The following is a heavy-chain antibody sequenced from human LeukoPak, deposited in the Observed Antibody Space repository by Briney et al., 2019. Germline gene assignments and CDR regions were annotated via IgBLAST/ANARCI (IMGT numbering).Heavy chain of an antibody. J-gene: IGHJ4*02. D-gene: IGHD3-22*01. Sequence: SVKVSCKASGGTFSSYAISWVRQAPGQGLEWMGGIIPIFGTANYAQKFQGRVTITADESTSTAYMELSGLRSEDTAVYYCARKSSGYYYSPFDYWGQGTLVTVSS. CDR3: ARKSSGYYYSPFDY. CDR1: GGTFSSYA. V-gene: IGHV1-69*01. CDR2: IIPIFGTA.